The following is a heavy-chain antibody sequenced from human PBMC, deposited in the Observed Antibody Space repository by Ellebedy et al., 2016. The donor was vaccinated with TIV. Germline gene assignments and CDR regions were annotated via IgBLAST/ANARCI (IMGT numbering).Heavy chain of an antibody. CDR1: GYTFTSYG. CDR2: ISAYNGNT. V-gene: IGHV1-18*01. J-gene: IGHJ3*02. D-gene: IGHD3-22*01. Sequence: AASVNVSCKASGYTFTSYGISWVRQAPGQGLEWMGWISAYNGNTNYAQKLQGRVTMTTDTSTSTAYMELRSLRSDDTAVYYCAVGVYYDSSGSNAFDIWGQGTMVTVSS. CDR3: AVGVYYDSSGSNAFDI.